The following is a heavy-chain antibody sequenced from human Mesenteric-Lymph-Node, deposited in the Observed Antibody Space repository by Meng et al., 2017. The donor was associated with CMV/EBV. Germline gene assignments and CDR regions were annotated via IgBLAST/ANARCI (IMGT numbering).Heavy chain of an antibody. D-gene: IGHD2-2*01. CDR2: ISSISTYI. J-gene: IGHJ6*02. CDR1: GFTFSSYS. CDR3: ARDVGCSSISCPGNYYYYAMDV. Sequence: GGSLRLSCAASGFTFSSYSMNWVRQAPGKGLEWVSSISSISTYIYYADSVKGRFTISRDNAKNSLYLQMNSLRAEDTAIDYCARDVGCSSISCPGNYYYYAMDVWGQGTTVTVSS. V-gene: IGHV3-21*01.